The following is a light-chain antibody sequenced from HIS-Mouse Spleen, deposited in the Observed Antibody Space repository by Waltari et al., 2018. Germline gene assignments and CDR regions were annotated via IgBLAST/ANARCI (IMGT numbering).Light chain of an antibody. V-gene: IGLV2-23*01. J-gene: IGLJ1*01. Sequence: QSALTQPASVSGSPGQSITISCTGTSSDVGSYNLVSWYQQPPGKAPKLMIYEGSKRPSGVSNRFSGSKSGNTASLTISGLQAEDEADYYCCSYAGSSTSYVFGTGTKVTVL. CDR2: EGS. CDR3: CSYAGSSTSYV. CDR1: SSDVGSYNL.